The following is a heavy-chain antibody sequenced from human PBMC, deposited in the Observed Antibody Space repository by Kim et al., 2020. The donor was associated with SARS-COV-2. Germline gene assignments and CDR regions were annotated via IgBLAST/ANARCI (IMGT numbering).Heavy chain of an antibody. Sequence: TYYNPSLKSRVTISLDTSKNQLFLRLSSVTATDTAVYYCARMSGDYNFDYWGQGTLVTVSS. V-gene: IGHV4-30-2*04. D-gene: IGHD3-22*01. J-gene: IGHJ4*02. CDR2: T. CDR3: ARMSGDYNFDY.